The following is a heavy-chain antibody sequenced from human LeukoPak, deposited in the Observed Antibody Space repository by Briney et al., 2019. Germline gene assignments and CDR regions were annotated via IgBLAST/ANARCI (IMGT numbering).Heavy chain of an antibody. CDR3: ARWVYWNDFDY. V-gene: IGHV1-2*02. J-gene: IGHJ4*02. D-gene: IGHD1-1*01. CDR2: INPNSGGT. Sequence: GASVKVSCKASGYTFTGYYMHWVRQAPGQGLEWMEWINPNSGGTNYAQKFQGRATMTRDTSISTAYMELSRLRSDDTAVYYCARWVYWNDFDYWGQGTLVTVFS. CDR1: GYTFTGYY.